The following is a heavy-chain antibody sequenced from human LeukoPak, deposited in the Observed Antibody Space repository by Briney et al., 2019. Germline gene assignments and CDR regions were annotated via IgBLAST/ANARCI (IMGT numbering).Heavy chain of an antibody. Sequence: PGGSLRLSCAASGFTFSSYAMHWVRQAPGKGLEWVAVISYDGSNKYYADSVKGRFTISRDNSKNTLYLQMNSLRAEDTAVYYCARDPYDSSGYSYFDYWGQGTLVAVSS. CDR1: GFTFSSYA. J-gene: IGHJ4*02. D-gene: IGHD3-22*01. CDR2: ISYDGSNK. V-gene: IGHV3-30-3*01. CDR3: ARDPYDSSGYSYFDY.